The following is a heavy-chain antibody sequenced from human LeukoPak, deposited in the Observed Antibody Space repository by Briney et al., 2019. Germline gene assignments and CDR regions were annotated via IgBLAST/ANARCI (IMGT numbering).Heavy chain of an antibody. D-gene: IGHD3-22*01. V-gene: IGHV3-21*01. CDR2: ISSSSSYI. Sequence: GSLRLSCAASGFTFSTYSMNWVRQAPGKGLEWVSSISSSSSYIYYADSVKGRFTISRDNAKNSLYLQMNSLRAEDTAVYYCARALGNSGYPFDYWGQGTLVTVSS. J-gene: IGHJ4*02. CDR3: ARALGNSGYPFDY. CDR1: GFTFSTYS.